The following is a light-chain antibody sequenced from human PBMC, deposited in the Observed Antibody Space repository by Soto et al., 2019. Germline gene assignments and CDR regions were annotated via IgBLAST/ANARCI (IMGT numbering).Light chain of an antibody. J-gene: IGLJ1*01. V-gene: IGLV2-14*01. Sequence: SALTQPASVSGSPGQSITISCTGTSSDVGGYNYVSWYQQHPGKAPKLMIYDVSNRPSGVSNRFSGSKSGNTASLTFSGLQAEDEADYYCSSYTSSSTRVFGTGTKVTVL. CDR2: DVS. CDR1: SSDVGGYNY. CDR3: SSYTSSSTRV.